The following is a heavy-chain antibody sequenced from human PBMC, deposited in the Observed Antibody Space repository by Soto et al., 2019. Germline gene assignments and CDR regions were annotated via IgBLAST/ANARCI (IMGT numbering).Heavy chain of an antibody. D-gene: IGHD3-9*01. Sequence: QLVESGGGLVQPGGSLRLSCATSGFTFNTYWMTWVRQAPGKGLEWVANIKEDGSEENYVDSVKGRFTISRDNGKNSLFLQMNRLRREDSAVYYCVRSFSFDWLLFTLDYWGQGTQVSVSS. V-gene: IGHV3-7*01. CDR1: GFTFNTYW. CDR3: VRSFSFDWLLFTLDY. J-gene: IGHJ4*02. CDR2: IKEDGSEE.